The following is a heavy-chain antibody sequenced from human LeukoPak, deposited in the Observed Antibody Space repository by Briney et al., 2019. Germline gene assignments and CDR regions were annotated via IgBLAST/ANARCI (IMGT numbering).Heavy chain of an antibody. V-gene: IGHV1-46*01. CDR1: GYTFTSYY. J-gene: IGHJ6*02. CDR3: ARDQGAVAGDYYYYGMDV. Sequence: ASVKVSCKASGYTFTSYYIHWVRQAPGQGLEWMGIINPSGGSTSYAQKFQGRVTMTRDTSTSTVYMELSSLRSEDTAVYYCARDQGAVAGDYYYYGMDVWGQGTMVTVSS. CDR2: INPSGGST. D-gene: IGHD6-19*01.